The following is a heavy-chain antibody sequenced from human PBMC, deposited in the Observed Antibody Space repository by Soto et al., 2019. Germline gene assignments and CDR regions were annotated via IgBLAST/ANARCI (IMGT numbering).Heavy chain of an antibody. J-gene: IGHJ4*02. CDR3: ARGTPFH. CDR1: GGSITSSSYY. CDR2: XYYSGSN. V-gene: IGHV4-39*07. Sequence: XXTLSLTCTVSGGSITSSSYYWGWIRQPPGKGMXWIGSXYYSGSNYYNXXLKSRVTXXVDKYKKQFSLKMRSVTAADTAVYYCARGTPFHWGQGTLVTVSS.